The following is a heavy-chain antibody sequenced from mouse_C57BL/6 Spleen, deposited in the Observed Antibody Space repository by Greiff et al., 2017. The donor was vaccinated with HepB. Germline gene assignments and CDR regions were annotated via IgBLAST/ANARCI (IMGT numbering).Heavy chain of an antibody. V-gene: IGHV1-59*01. D-gene: IGHD1-1*01. CDR1: GYTFTSYW. CDR3: ARGGLLLRCVDY. CDR2: IDPSDSYT. Sequence: VQLQQPGAELVRPGTSVKLSCKASGYTFTSYWMHWVKQRPGQGLEWIGVIDPSDSYTNYNQKFKGKATLTVDTSPSTAYMQLSSLTSEDSAVYYCARGGLLLRCVDYWGQGTTLTVSS. J-gene: IGHJ2*01.